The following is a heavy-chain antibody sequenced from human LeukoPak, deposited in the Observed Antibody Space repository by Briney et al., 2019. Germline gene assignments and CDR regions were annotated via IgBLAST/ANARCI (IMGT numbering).Heavy chain of an antibody. CDR3: AGWSSGSSAYDI. CDR1: GGSISSSSYY. Sequence: SETLSLTCTVSGGSISSSSYYWGWIRQPPGKGLERLGSIFHSGSTYYSPSFKSRVTISADTSKNQFSLRLPSVTAADTAVYYCAGWSSGSSAYDIWGHGTMVTVSS. D-gene: IGHD1-14*01. CDR2: IFHSGST. J-gene: IGHJ3*02. V-gene: IGHV4-39*01.